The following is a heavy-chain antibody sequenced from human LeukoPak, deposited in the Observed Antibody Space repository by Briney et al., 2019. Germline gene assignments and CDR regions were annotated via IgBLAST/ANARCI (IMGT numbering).Heavy chain of an antibody. CDR3: ARGPSGYHNT. V-gene: IGHV4-38-2*02. CDR2: IYNSGST. J-gene: IGHJ4*02. D-gene: IGHD5-12*01. CDR1: GYSISSGYY. Sequence: SETLSLTCTVSGYSISSGYYWGWIRQAPGKGLEWIGSIYNSGSTYYNPSLKSRVTISVDMSKNQFSLKMSSVTAADTAVYYCARGPSGYHNTGGQGTLVTVSS.